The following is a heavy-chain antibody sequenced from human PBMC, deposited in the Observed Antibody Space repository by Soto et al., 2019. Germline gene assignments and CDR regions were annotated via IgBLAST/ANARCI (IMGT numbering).Heavy chain of an antibody. Sequence: PGGSLTLSCAASGFTFSESTIHWVRQASGKGLEWVALIRTKVNSYATVYAASVRGRFTISRDDSKNTAYLQMSSLRSEDTAMYYCTTQDSDVWGQGTTVTVSS. J-gene: IGHJ6*02. CDR3: TTQDSDV. CDR2: IRTKVNSYAT. CDR1: GFTFSEST. V-gene: IGHV3-73*01. D-gene: IGHD2-15*01.